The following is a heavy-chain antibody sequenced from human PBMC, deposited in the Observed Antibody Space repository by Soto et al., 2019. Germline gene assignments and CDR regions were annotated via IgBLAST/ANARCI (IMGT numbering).Heavy chain of an antibody. Sequence: PSETLSLTCAVYGGSFSGYYWSGIRQPPGKGLEWIGEINHSGSTNYNPSLKSRVTISVDTSKNQFSLKLSSVTAADTAVYYCARGASCSGGSCYSHWFDPWGQGTLVT. CDR2: INHSGST. CDR1: GGSFSGYY. CDR3: ARGASCSGGSCYSHWFDP. V-gene: IGHV4-34*01. D-gene: IGHD2-15*01. J-gene: IGHJ5*02.